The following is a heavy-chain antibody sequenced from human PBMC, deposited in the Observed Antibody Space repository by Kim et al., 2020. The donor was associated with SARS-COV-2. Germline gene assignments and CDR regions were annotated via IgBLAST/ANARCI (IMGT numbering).Heavy chain of an antibody. CDR3: ARLAYGSNVVVTAIPYFDY. J-gene: IGHJ4*02. Sequence: GGSLRLSCAASGFTFSSYAMHWVRQAPGKGLEWVSAISGDGSSTYYADSVKGRFTISRDNSKNTLYLQMNSLRAEDTAVYYCARLAYGSNVVVTAIPYFDYWGQGTLVTVSS. D-gene: IGHD2-21*02. V-gene: IGHV3-23*01. CDR2: ISGDGSST. CDR1: GFTFSSYA.